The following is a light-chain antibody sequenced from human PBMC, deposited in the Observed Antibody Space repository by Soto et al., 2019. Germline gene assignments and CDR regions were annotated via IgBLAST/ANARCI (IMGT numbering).Light chain of an antibody. CDR3: QQSHNAPLT. Sequence: DIRMTQSPSSLSASVGDRVTLTCRASEDIISYLNWYQHKPGRAPTVLVYVATNLPSGVPSRFSGSGSGTEFTFTISSLQTEDFATYYCQQSHNAPLTFGGGTKVE. CDR2: VAT. V-gene: IGKV1-39*01. CDR1: EDIISY. J-gene: IGKJ4*01.